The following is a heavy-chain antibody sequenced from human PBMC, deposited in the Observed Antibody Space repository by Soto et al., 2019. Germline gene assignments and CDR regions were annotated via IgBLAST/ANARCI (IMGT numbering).Heavy chain of an antibody. D-gene: IGHD3-22*01. J-gene: IGHJ4*02. CDR2: IYHSGST. Sequence: QLQLQESGSGLVKPSQTLSLTCGVSGGSISSAGYSWSWIRQPPGKGLEWIGYIYHSGSTDYNPSLKSRVTISVDRSKNQFSLKLTSVTAADTAVYYCASSAHYYYDSSGYFDYWGQGTLVTVSS. V-gene: IGHV4-30-2*01. CDR3: ASSAHYYYDSSGYFDY. CDR1: GGSISSAGYS.